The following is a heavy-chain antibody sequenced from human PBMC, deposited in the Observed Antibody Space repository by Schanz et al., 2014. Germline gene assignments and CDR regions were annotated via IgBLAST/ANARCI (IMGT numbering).Heavy chain of an antibody. V-gene: IGHV4-34*01. D-gene: IGHD3-16*01. CDR1: GGSFSAYY. CDR3: ARGGVRDDNSPGTGVRDDYNPGTY. J-gene: IGHJ4*02. Sequence: QVQLQQWGAGLLKPSETLSLTCAVYGGSFSAYYWNWIRQPPGKGLEWIGEINHSGSTNYNPSLKSRVTISIDTSKSQSSRKLNSVTAADTAVYYCARGGVRDDNSPGTGVRDDYNPGTYWGQGTLVTVSS. CDR2: INHSGST.